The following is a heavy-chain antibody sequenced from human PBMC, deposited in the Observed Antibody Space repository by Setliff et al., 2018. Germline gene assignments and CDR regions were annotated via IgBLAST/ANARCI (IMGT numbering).Heavy chain of an antibody. D-gene: IGHD3-10*01. V-gene: IGHV3-7*01. Sequence: GGSLRLSCAASGFTFSSYWMSWVRQAPGKGLEWVANIKQDGSEKYYVDSVKGRFTISRDNAKNLLYLQMNSLRVEDTAVYYCVRDLVDYNDYWGPGTLVTVSS. J-gene: IGHJ4*02. CDR1: GFTFSSYW. CDR2: IKQDGSEK. CDR3: VRDLVDYNDY.